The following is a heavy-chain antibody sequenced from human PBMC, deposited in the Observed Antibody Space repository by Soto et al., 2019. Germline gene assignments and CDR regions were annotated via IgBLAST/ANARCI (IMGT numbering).Heavy chain of an antibody. CDR2: IRPDGSNR. CDR1: GFTFSAYA. CDR3: ARVGRPQHLLTGFDN. Sequence: QVQLVESGGGVVQPGWSLRLSCVTSGFTFSAYAMHWVRQAPGKGLEWVAVIRPDGSNRYYADSVKGRFTISRDISKNTLYLQMSSLRADDTAVYFCARVGRPQHLLTGFDNWGQGSLVTVSS. D-gene: IGHD3-16*01. J-gene: IGHJ5*02. V-gene: IGHV3-33*01.